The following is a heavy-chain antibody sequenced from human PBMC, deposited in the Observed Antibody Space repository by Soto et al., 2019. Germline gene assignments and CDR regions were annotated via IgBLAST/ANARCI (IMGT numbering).Heavy chain of an antibody. CDR2: IYPGDSDT. V-gene: IGHV5-51*01. CDR1: GYSFTSYW. CDR3: ATVFWSGYYPTNWFDP. J-gene: IGHJ5*02. Sequence: GESLKISCKGSGYSFTSYWIGWVRQMPGKGLEWMGIIYPGDSDTRYSPSFQGQVTISADKSISTAYLQWSSLKASDTAMYYCATVFWSGYYPTNWFDPWGQGTLVTVSS. D-gene: IGHD3-3*01.